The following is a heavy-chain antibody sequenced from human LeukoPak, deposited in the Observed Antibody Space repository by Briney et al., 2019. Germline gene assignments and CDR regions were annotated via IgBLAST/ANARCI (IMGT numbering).Heavy chain of an antibody. Sequence: GSSVKVSCKATGGTFSSYAISWVRQSPGQGLEWRGRSIPIFGIANYAQKFQGRVTITADKSTSTPYMGLSSLRSEDTAVYYCASRYCSSTSCYKGSYYYYGMDVWGQGTTVTVSS. V-gene: IGHV1-69*04. D-gene: IGHD2-2*02. CDR3: ASRYCSSTSCYKGSYYYYGMDV. J-gene: IGHJ6*02. CDR1: GGTFSSYA. CDR2: SIPIFGIA.